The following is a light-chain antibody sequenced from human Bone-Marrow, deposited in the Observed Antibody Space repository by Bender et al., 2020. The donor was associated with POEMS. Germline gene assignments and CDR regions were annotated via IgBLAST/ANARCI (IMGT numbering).Light chain of an antibody. CDR1: NNDVGSYDR. J-gene: IGLJ2*01. CDR3: SSFTTTTYMI. Sequence: QSALTQPPSVSGSPGQSVTLSYTGTNNDVGSYDRVSWYRQSPGTAPKLLIYEVTYRPSGVPDRFSGSKSGNTASLTISGLQTDDEADYYCSSFTTTTYMIFGGGTKLTVL. CDR2: EVT. V-gene: IGLV2-18*02.